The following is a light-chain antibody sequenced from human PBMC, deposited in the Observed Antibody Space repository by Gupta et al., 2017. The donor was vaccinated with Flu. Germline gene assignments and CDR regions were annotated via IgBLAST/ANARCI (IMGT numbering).Light chain of an antibody. CDR1: QSVSSSY. Sequence: IVLTQSPGTLSLSPGERATLSCRASQSVSSSYLAWYQQKPGQAPRLLIYGASSRATGVTDRFSGSGYGTDFTLTISRLEPEDCAVYYWQQYGSSHTFGQGTRLEIK. CDR2: GAS. CDR3: QQYGSSHT. J-gene: IGKJ5*01. V-gene: IGKV3-20*01.